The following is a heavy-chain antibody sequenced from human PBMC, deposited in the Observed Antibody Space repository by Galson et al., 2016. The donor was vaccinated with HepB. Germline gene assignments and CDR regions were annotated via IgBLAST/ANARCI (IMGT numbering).Heavy chain of an antibody. CDR2: ISYDGRQK. Sequence: SLRLSCAAPGFAFRAYGFHWVRQAPGKGLEWLALISYDGRQKYYADSVDGRFTVSRDNSMDTLYLQMNNLRTDGTAVYYCARWGQIVLGAIDVWGQGTTVTVS. CDR3: ARWGQIVLGAIDV. J-gene: IGHJ6*02. D-gene: IGHD2-8*02. CDR1: GFAFRAYG. V-gene: IGHV3-30*14.